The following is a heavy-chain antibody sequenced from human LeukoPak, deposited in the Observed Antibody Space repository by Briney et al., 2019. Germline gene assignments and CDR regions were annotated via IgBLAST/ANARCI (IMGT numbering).Heavy chain of an antibody. CDR3: ARDRIAVAATSWDAFDI. V-gene: IGHV6-1*01. J-gene: IGHJ3*02. Sequence: SQTLSLTCATSGDSVSSNIAAWNWIRQSPSRGLEWLGRTYYRSKWFKDYAASVKSRITINPDTSKSQFSLQMNSVTPEDTAVYYCARDRIAVAATSWDAFDIWGQGTMVTVSS. CDR2: TYYRSKWFK. D-gene: IGHD6-19*01. CDR1: GDSVSSNIAA.